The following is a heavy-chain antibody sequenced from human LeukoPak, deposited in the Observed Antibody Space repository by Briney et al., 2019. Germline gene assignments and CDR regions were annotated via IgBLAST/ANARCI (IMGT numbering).Heavy chain of an antibody. Sequence: GGSLRLSCAASGFTFSSYAMHWVRQAPGKGLESVSAISSNGVSTYYANSVKGRFTISRDNSKNTLYLQMGSLRAEDMAVYYCSRARDYFDSFETWYWGQGTLVTVSS. CDR1: GFTFSSYA. V-gene: IGHV3-64*01. CDR2: ISSNGVST. D-gene: IGHD3-22*01. J-gene: IGHJ4*02. CDR3: SRARDYFDSFETWY.